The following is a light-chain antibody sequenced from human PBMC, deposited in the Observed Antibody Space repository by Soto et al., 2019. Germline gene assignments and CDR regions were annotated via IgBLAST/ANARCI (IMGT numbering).Light chain of an antibody. CDR1: SSNIGAGYD. CDR3: QSYDSSLSEV. V-gene: IGLV1-40*01. Sequence: QSVLTQPPSVSGAPGQRVTISCTGSSSNIGAGYDVHWYQQLPGTAPKLLIYGNSNRPSGVPDRFSGSKSGTSASLAITRLQAEDEADYYCQSYDSSLSEVFGTGTKLTV. J-gene: IGLJ1*01. CDR2: GNS.